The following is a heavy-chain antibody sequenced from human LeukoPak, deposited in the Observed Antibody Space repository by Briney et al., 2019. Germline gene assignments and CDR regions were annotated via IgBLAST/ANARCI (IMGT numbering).Heavy chain of an antibody. CDR1: GGTLSSYA. Sequence: ASVKVSCKASGGTLSSYAISWVRQAPGQGLEWMGGIIPIFGTANYAQKFQGRVTITTDESTSTAYMELSSLRSEDTAVYYCARDRSNCSSTSCYTRNFDYWGQGTLVTVSS. CDR2: IIPIFGTA. J-gene: IGHJ4*02. CDR3: ARDRSNCSSTSCYTRNFDY. D-gene: IGHD2-2*02. V-gene: IGHV1-69*05.